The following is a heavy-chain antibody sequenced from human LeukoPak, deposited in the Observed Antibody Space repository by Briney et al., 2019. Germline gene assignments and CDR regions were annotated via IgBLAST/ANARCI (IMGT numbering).Heavy chain of an antibody. CDR1: GFTFKKHW. CDR3: ARDYTGGWNDY. V-gene: IGHV3-7*01. J-gene: IGHJ4*02. CDR2: IKEDGSEK. Sequence: PGGSLRLSCEATGFTFKKHWMSRVRQAVGKGLECVAKIKEDGSEKHYVDSVQGRFTISRDNARNSLYLQMNSLRADDTAVYYCARDYTGGWNDYWGQGTLVTVSS. D-gene: IGHD7-27*01.